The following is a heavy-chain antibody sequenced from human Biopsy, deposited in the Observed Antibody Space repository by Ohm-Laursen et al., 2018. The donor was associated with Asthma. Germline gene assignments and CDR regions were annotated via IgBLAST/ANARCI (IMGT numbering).Heavy chain of an antibody. CDR3: ARAQDYYDSRGYYRSFDY. V-gene: IGHV4-59*01. CDR1: GDSISSYH. D-gene: IGHD3-22*01. J-gene: IGHJ4*02. Sequence: GTLSLTWTVSGDSISSYHWSWIRQPPGKGLEWIGYVFYGGATNYNPSLKSRVTISVDTSKNQFFLRLSSVTAADTAVYYCARAQDYYDSRGYYRSFDYWGQGTLVTVSS. CDR2: VFYGGAT.